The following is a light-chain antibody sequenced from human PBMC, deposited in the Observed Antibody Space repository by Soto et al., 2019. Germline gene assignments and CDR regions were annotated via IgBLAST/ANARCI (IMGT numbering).Light chain of an antibody. Sequence: EIMLTQSPGTLSLSPGERATLSCRASQRVSSSFLAWYQQKPGQAPRLLIYGASISGTGIPDRFSGSGSGTDFTITISSLEPEDFAMYLCQHYGTSLWTFGQGTKVEIQ. J-gene: IGKJ1*01. CDR3: QHYGTSLWT. CDR2: GAS. CDR1: QRVSSSF. V-gene: IGKV3-20*01.